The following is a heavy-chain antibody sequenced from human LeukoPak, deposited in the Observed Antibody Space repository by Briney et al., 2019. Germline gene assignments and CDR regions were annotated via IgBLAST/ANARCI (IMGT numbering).Heavy chain of an antibody. Sequence: GGSLRLSCAASGFTVSSNYMSWVRQAPGKGLEWVSVIYSGGSRYYADSVKGRFTISRDNSKNTMYLQMNSLRAEDTAVYYCAKDDGWLYYNHWGQGTLVTVSS. CDR1: GFTVSSNY. D-gene: IGHD3-22*01. V-gene: IGHV3-53*01. CDR2: IYSGGSR. CDR3: AKDDGWLYYNH. J-gene: IGHJ4*02.